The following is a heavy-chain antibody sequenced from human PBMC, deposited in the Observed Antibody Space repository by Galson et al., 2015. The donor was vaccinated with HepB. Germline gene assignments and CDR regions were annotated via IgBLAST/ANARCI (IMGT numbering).Heavy chain of an antibody. V-gene: IGHV3-74*01. D-gene: IGHD2-2*01. CDR3: ARGLITAADGLDV. CDR2: INSEGTYT. Sequence: SLRLSCAGFGFTFSAHWIHWVRQAPGKGLVWVSRINSEGTYTSHADSVRGRFTVSRDNAKDTLYLHMSGLRDEDTAVYYCARGLITAADGLDVWGQGTTVTVS. CDR1: GFTFSAHW. J-gene: IGHJ6*02.